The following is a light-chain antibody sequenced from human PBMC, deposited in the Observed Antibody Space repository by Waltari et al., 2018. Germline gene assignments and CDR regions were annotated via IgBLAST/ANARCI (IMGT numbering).Light chain of an antibody. Sequence: EIVFTQSPGTVTLYPGEGATVDCRTSQTIRTTYLALYQQKPCQAPTLLIYGTFSRATGIPDRFTGSGSGTDFSLTISSLEAEDFATYYCQQYDISPLTFGGGTKVEI. J-gene: IGKJ4*01. V-gene: IGKV3-20*01. CDR3: QQYDISPLT. CDR2: GTF. CDR1: QTIRTTY.